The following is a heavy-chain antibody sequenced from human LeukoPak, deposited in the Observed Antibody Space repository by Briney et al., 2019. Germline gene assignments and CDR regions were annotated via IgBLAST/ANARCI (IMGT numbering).Heavy chain of an antibody. CDR1: GFTFSSYA. CDR2: ISYDGSNK. J-gene: IGHJ4*02. CDR3: ASRRVTNFDY. Sequence: GGSLRLSCAASGFTFSSYAMHWVRQAPGKGLEWVAVISYDGSNKYYADSVKGRFTISRDNSKNTLYLQMNSLRAEDTAVYYCASRRVTNFDYWGQGTLVTVSS. D-gene: IGHD2-21*02. V-gene: IGHV3-30-3*01.